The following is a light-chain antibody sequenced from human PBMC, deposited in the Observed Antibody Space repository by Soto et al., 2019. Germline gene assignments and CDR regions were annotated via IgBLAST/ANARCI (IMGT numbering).Light chain of an antibody. Sequence: IVLTQSPGTLSLSPGETATLSCRASQSLRSSYVAWYQQRAGQAPRLLIYGGSSRATGFPDKFSGSGAGTVFSLTISRLDPEDSAVYYCHCQEFPTSRVYTFGQGTRLEIK. CDR2: GGS. CDR3: HCQEFPTSRVYT. V-gene: IGKV3-20*01. J-gene: IGKJ2*01. CDR1: QSLRSSY.